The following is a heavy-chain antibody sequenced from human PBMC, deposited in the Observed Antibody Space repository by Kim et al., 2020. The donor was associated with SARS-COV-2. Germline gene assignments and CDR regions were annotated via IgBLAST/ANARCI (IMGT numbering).Heavy chain of an antibody. D-gene: IGHD6-13*01. J-gene: IGHJ4*02. V-gene: IGHV4-39*01. Sequence: SLKSRVTISVDTSKNQVSLKLSSVTAADTAVYYCARRGYSSSWYVVDFDYWGQGTLVTVSS. CDR3: ARRGYSSSWYVVDFDY.